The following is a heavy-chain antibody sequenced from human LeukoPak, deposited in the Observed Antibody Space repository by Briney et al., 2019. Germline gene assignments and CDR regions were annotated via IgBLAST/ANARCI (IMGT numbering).Heavy chain of an antibody. CDR2: IYYSGST. CDR1: GGSISSYY. V-gene: IGHV4-59*08. CDR3: ARLKEYYT. Sequence: PSETLSLTCTVSGGSISSYYWSWIRQPPGKGLEWIGYIYYSGSTNYNPSLKSRVTISVDTSKNQFSLKLSSVTAADTAVYYCARLKEYYTWGQGTLVTVSS. J-gene: IGHJ5*02. D-gene: IGHD2/OR15-2a*01.